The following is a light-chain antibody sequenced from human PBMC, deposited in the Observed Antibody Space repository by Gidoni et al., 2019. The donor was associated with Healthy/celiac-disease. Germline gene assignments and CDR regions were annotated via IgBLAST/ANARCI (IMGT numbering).Light chain of an antibody. V-gene: IGKV4-1*01. CDR3: QQYYSTPFT. Sequence: DIVMTQSQDSLAVSLGERATINCKSSQSVLYSSNNKNYLAWYQQKPGQPPKLLIYWASTRESGVPDRFSVSGSGTDFTLTSSSLQAEDVAVYYCQQYYSTPFTFGPGTKVDIK. CDR1: QSVLYSSNNKNY. J-gene: IGKJ3*01. CDR2: WAS.